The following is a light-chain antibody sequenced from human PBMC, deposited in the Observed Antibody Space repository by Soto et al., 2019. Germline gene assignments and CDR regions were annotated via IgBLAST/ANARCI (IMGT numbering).Light chain of an antibody. CDR3: MQTLQAPKT. CDR1: QSLLHSNGDTY. V-gene: IGKV2-28*01. Sequence: DIVLTQSPLSLPVTPGEPASISCRSSQSLLHSNGDTYLDWYLQKPGQSPQLLVYLGYKRASGVPDRFSGSGSGADFTLKISRVEAEDVVVYYCMQTLQAPKTFGPGTKVDIK. CDR2: LGY. J-gene: IGKJ3*01.